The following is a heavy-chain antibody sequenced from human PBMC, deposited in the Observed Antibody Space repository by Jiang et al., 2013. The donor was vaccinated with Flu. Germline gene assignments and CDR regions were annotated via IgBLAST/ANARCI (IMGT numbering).Heavy chain of an antibody. CDR2: ISYHGNKK. J-gene: IGHJ5*02. Sequence: QLVESGGGVVQPGRSLRLSCAASGFTFSRFAMHWVRQAPGKGLEWVSFISYHGNKKYYADSVKGRITISRDNSKNTLFLQMNSLRPEDTGIYYCAREGELVWFGKPQSGWFDPWGQGTLVIVSS. D-gene: IGHD3-10*01. V-gene: IGHV3-30-3*01. CDR1: GFTFSRFA. CDR3: AREGELVWFGKPQSGWFDP.